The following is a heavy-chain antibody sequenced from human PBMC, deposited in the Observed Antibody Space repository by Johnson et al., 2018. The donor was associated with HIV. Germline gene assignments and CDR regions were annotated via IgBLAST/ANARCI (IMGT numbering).Heavy chain of an antibody. CDR3: ARGGPIAVETTGAFDI. J-gene: IGHJ3*02. CDR2: IKKAGSEK. V-gene: IGHV3-7*04. D-gene: IGHD6-19*01. CDR1: GFTFSSYW. Sequence: VQLVESGGGLVQPGGSLRLSCAASGFTFSSYWMSWVRQAPGKGLEWVANIKKAGSEKYYVDSVKGRFTLSRDNAKNSLYLQMNSLRAEDTAVYYCARGGPIAVETTGAFDIWGQGTMVTVSS.